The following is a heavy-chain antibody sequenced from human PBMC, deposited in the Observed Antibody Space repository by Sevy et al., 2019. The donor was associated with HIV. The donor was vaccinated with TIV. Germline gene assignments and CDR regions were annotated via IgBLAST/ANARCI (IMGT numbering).Heavy chain of an antibody. V-gene: IGHV3-7*03. D-gene: IGHD2-2*01. CDR3: ARDCSSTSCLWGLDV. CDR1: GLTFSSYW. Sequence: GGSLRLSCAASGLTFSSYWMTWVRQAPGKGLEWVAHIKKDGSEKYYVDSVKGRFTISRDNAKKSLYLQMNSLRAEDTAVYYCARDCSSTSCLWGLDVWGQGTTVTVSS. CDR2: IKKDGSEK. J-gene: IGHJ6*02.